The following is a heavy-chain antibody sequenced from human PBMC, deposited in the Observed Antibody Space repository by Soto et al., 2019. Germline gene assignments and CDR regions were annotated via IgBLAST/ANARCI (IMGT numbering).Heavy chain of an antibody. CDR3: VRELGLAY. CDR2: INKDGSQK. J-gene: IGHJ4*02. D-gene: IGHD7-27*01. Sequence: VGSLRLSCAASGFTLSNYWMTWVRQAPGKGLEWVANINKDGSQKNYVDSVKGRFTIARDNGQNSLSLQMNSLRVEDTAVYYCVRELGLAYWGQGALVTVSS. CDR1: GFTLSNYW. V-gene: IGHV3-7*03.